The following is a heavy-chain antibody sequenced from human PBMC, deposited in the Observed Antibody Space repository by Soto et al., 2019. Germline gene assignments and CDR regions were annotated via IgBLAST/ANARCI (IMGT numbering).Heavy chain of an antibody. V-gene: IGHV3-30*04. CDR2: ISYDGRKT. CDR1: GFTFSNHG. D-gene: IGHD2-8*02. J-gene: IGHJ4*02. CDR3: ARDWETGGTYLGIDY. Sequence: QVQLVESGGGLVQPGRSLRLSCAAYGFTFSNHGIHWVRQAPGKGLEWVTFISYDGRKTYYADSVKGRFTISRDNSQNTVYLQMNSLRPEDTAVYFCARDWETGGTYLGIDYWGQGTLVTVSS.